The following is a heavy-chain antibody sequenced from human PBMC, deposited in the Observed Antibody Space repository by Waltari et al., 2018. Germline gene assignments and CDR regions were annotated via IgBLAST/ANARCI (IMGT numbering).Heavy chain of an antibody. Sequence: EGQLVESGGKLVQPGGSLRLSCGASGVTFSPYAMNWVRQTPGKGLEWVSYISRSSSTIYYADSVEGRFAVSRDNAKNSLYLQMSSLRDDDTAVYYCARNNYDSAGLYDYWGQGTLVTVSS. CDR2: ISRSSSTI. CDR3: ARNNYDSAGLYDY. CDR1: GVTFSPYA. D-gene: IGHD3-22*01. V-gene: IGHV3-48*02. J-gene: IGHJ4*02.